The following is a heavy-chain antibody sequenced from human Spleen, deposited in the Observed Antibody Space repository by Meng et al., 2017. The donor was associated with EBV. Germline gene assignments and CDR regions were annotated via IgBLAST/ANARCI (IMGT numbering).Heavy chain of an antibody. D-gene: IGHD4-11*01. J-gene: IGHJ4*02. V-gene: IGHV4-34*01. Sequence: QVRLQPWGAGLSKPSEXLSLTCAVSGGSFSGYYWSWIRQAPGKGLEWIGEIHYRGTTKYNPSLKSRATISGDTSKNQISLKLTSVTAADTAVYYCARTRLGPTVITNYFDSWGQGILVTVSS. CDR1: GGSFSGYY. CDR3: ARTRLGPTVITNYFDS. CDR2: IHYRGTT.